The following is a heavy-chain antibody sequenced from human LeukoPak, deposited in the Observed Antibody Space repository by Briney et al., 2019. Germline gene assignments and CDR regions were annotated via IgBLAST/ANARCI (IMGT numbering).Heavy chain of an antibody. J-gene: IGHJ4*02. CDR1: GFNFRSYG. CDR2: IWYDGSDK. CDR3: ASEHYYDSSGYLYYFDY. D-gene: IGHD3-22*01. Sequence: GGSLRLSCVASGFNFRSYGMHWVRQAPGKGLEWVAIIWYDGSDKYYADSVKGRFTISRDNSRNTLYLQMNSLRAEDTAVYYCASEHYYDSSGYLYYFDYWGQGTLVTVSS. V-gene: IGHV3-33*01.